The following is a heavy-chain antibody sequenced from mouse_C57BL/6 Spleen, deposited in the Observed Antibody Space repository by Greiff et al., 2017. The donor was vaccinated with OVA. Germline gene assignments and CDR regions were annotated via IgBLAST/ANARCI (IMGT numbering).Heavy chain of an antibody. D-gene: IGHD2-4*01. CDR3: ARRGYDYPWFAY. J-gene: IGHJ3*01. V-gene: IGHV1-81*01. Sequence: QVQLQQSGAELARPGASVKLSCKASGYTFTSYGISWVKQRTGQGLEWIGEIYPRSGNTYYNEKFKGKATLTADKSSSTAYMELRSLTSEDSAVYFCARRGYDYPWFAYWGQGTLVTVSA. CDR1: GYTFTSYG. CDR2: IYPRSGNT.